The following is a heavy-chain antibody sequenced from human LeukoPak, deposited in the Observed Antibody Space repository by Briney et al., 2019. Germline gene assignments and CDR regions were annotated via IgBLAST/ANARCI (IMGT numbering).Heavy chain of an antibody. CDR3: ARDQGYSAYASADY. J-gene: IGHJ4*02. CDR2: INPNSGGT. Sequence: ASVTVSCTASGHTFTGYYMHWVRQAPGQGLEWMGWINPNSGGTNYAQKFQSRVTMTRDTSISTAYMELSRLRSDDTAVYYCARDQGYSAYASADYWGQGTLVTVSS. V-gene: IGHV1-2*02. CDR1: GHTFTGYY. D-gene: IGHD5-12*01.